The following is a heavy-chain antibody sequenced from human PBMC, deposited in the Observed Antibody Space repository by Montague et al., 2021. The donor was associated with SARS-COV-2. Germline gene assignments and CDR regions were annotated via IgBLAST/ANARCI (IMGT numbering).Heavy chain of an antibody. J-gene: IGHJ6*02. CDR2: IDWDDDK. CDR3: ARISAWYSSGWSGLDV. V-gene: IGHV2-70*01. CDR1: GFSLSTSGLC. Sequence: PALVKPTQTLTLTCTFSGFSLSTSGLCVSWIRQPPGKAPEWLALIDWDDDKYYSTSLKTRLTISKDTSKNQVVLTMTNMDPVDTATCYCARISAWYSSGWSGLDVWGQGTLVTVSS. D-gene: IGHD6-19*01.